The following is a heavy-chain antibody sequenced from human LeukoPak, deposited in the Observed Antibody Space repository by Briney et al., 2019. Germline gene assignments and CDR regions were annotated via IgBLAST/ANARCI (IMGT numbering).Heavy chain of an antibody. V-gene: IGHV4-39*01. CDR3: ARRRGVLLWFDP. CDR2: IYYSGST. Sequence: PSETLSLTCTVSGGSISSSSYYWGWIRQPPGKGLEWIGSIYYSGSTYYNPSLKSRVTISVDTSKNQFSLKLSSVTAADTAVYYCARRRGVLLWFDPWGQGTLVTVSS. J-gene: IGHJ5*02. CDR1: GGSISSSSYY. D-gene: IGHD3-10*01.